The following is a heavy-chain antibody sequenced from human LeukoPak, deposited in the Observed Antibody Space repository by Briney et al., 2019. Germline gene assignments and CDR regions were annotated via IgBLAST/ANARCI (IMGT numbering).Heavy chain of an antibody. V-gene: IGHV3-21*01. J-gene: IGHJ3*01. D-gene: IGHD6-13*01. CDR3: ARVLTDGSNWHDAFDV. CDR1: GFTFSSYS. Sequence: PGGSLRLSCAASGFTFSSYSMNWVRQAPGKGLEWVSSISSSSSYIYYADSVKGRFTISRDNAKNSLYLQMNSLRAEDTAVYYCARVLTDGSNWHDAFDVWGQGTMVTVSS. CDR2: ISSSSSYI.